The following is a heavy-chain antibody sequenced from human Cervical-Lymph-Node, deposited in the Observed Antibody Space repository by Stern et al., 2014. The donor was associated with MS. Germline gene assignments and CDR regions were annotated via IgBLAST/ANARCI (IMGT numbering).Heavy chain of an antibody. J-gene: IGHJ5*02. CDR1: GITFSHSA. V-gene: IGHV1-58*02. D-gene: IGHD5-18*01. CDR3: ASERYTYYDDQRPPGGFDP. CDR2: VVVFNGDV. Sequence: QMQLVQSGPEVKKPGTSVKVSCKASGITFSHSAIQWLRQARGQLPEWIGWVVVFNGDVNYAPRFQERVTITRDMSTSTVYMELRSLKSEDTAIYYCASERYTYYDDQRPPGGFDPWGQGTLVTVSS.